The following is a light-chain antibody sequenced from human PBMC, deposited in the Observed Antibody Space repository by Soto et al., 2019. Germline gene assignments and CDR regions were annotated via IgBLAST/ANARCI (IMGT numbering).Light chain of an antibody. CDR2: KAS. CDR3: QHYNSYSEA. Sequence: DIQITQSPSTLSGSVRDRVTITCRASQTISSWLDWYQQKAGKAPXLLIYKASTLKSGVPSRFTGSGSGTEFTLTISSLQPDDCATYYCQHYNSYSEAFGQGTRWIS. V-gene: IGKV1-5*03. J-gene: IGKJ1*01. CDR1: QTISSW.